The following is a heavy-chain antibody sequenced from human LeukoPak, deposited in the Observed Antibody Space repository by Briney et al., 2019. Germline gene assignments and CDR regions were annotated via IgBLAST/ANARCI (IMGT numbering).Heavy chain of an antibody. V-gene: IGHV4-34*01. J-gene: IGHJ3*02. CDR3: ARGPLLLWLGGVRQRRGDAFDI. CDR1: GGSFSGYY. CDR2: INHSGST. Sequence: SETLSLTCAVYGGSFSGYYWSWIRQPPGKGLEWIGEINHSGSTNYNPSLKSRVTISVDTSKNQFSLKLSSVTAADTAVYYCARGPLLLWLGGVRQRRGDAFDIWGQGTMVTVSS. D-gene: IGHD3-10*01.